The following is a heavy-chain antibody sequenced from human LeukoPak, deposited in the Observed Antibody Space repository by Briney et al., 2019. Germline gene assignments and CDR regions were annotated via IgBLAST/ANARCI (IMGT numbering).Heavy chain of an antibody. Sequence: ASVKVSCKASGYTFTSYYIHWVRQAPGQGLEWVGVIHPPDGSTTYAQKFQGRITMTRDMSTTTVYMELSSLRTEDTAVYYCATVLYDILTGYPQNWFDPWGQGTLVTVSS. CDR3: ATVLYDILTGYPQNWFDP. V-gene: IGHV1-46*01. J-gene: IGHJ5*02. CDR1: GYTFTSYY. CDR2: IHPPDGST. D-gene: IGHD3-9*01.